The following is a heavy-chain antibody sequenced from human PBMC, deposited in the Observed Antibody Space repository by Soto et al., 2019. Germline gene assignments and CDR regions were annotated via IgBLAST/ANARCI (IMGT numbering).Heavy chain of an antibody. J-gene: IGHJ4*02. Sequence: GGSLRLSCAASGFTFGDYGMSWVRQAPGKGLEWVSGINWNGGSTGYADSVKGRFTISRDNAKNSLYLQMNSLRAEDTALYYCASSTTYQLLLYAFDYWGQGTLVTVSS. D-gene: IGHD2-2*01. V-gene: IGHV3-20*04. CDR3: ASSTTYQLLLYAFDY. CDR2: INWNGGST. CDR1: GFTFGDYG.